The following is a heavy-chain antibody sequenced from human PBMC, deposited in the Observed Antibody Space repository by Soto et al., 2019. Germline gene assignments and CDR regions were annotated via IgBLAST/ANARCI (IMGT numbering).Heavy chain of an antibody. CDR3: AKPAENYYYDSSGYYLDY. CDR2: ISGSGGST. CDR1: GFTFSSYA. D-gene: IGHD3-22*01. Sequence: PGGSLRLSCAASGFTFSSYAMSWVRQAPGKGLEWVSAISGSGGSTYYADSVKGRFTISRDNSKNTLYLQMNSLRAEDTAVYYCAKPAENYYYDSSGYYLDYWGPGTLVTVSS. V-gene: IGHV3-23*01. J-gene: IGHJ4*02.